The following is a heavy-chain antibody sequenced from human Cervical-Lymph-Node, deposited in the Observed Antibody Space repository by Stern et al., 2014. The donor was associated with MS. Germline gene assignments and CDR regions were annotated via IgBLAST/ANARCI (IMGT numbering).Heavy chain of an antibody. CDR1: GFTFSTTW. Sequence: EVQLVQSGGGLVQPGGPLRLSCVASGFTFSTTWMHWVRQGPGKGLVWVARIKGDGTLTHYADSVRGRFSISRDNTENTVHLHMNSLRVEETAVYYCVKEGFWSLDYWGQGTLVTVSS. CDR3: VKEGFWSLDY. J-gene: IGHJ4*02. D-gene: IGHD3-3*01. CDR2: IKGDGTLT. V-gene: IGHV3-74*01.